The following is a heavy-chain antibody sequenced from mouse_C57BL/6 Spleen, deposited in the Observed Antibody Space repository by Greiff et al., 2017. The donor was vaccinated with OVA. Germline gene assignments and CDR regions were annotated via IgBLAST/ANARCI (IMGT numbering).Heavy chain of an antibody. CDR2: ISSGGDYI. J-gene: IGHJ4*01. V-gene: IGHV5-9-1*02. CDR3: TREGGYSHYAMDY. CDR1: GFTFSSYA. Sequence: EVKLVESGEGLVKPGGSLKLSCAASGFTFSSYAMSWVRQTPEKRLEWVAYISSGGDYIYYADTVKGRFTISRDNARNPLYLQMSSLKSEDTAMYYCTREGGYSHYAMDYWGQGTSVTVSS. D-gene: IGHD2-3*01.